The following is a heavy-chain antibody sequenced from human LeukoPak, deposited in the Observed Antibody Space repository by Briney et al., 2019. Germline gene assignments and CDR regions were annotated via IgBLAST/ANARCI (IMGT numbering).Heavy chain of an antibody. J-gene: IGHJ3*02. D-gene: IGHD3-22*01. CDR1: GFTFSSYA. CDR3: AKAKTMTHDAFDI. Sequence: PGGSLRLSCAASGFTFSSYAMSCVRQAPGKGLEWVPAISGSGGNTYYADSVKGRFTISRDNSKNTLYLQMNSLRAEDTAVYYCAKAKTMTHDAFDIWGQGTMVTVSS. V-gene: IGHV3-23*01. CDR2: ISGSGGNT.